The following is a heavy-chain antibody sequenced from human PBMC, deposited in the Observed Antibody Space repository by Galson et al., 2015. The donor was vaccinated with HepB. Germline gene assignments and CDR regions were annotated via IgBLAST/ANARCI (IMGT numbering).Heavy chain of an antibody. CDR1: GGTFSSYA. D-gene: IGHD3-10*01. CDR3: ARERHSGSYPTFDY. Sequence: SVKAPARASGGTFSSYAISWVRQAPGQGLEWMGRIIPILGIANYAQKLQGRVTITADKSTSTAYMELSSLRSEDTAVYYCARERHSGSYPTFDYWGQGTLVTVSS. V-gene: IGHV1-69*04. J-gene: IGHJ4*02. CDR2: IIPILGIA.